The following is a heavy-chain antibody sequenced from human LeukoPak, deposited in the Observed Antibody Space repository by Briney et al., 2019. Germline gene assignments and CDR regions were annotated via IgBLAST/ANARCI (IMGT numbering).Heavy chain of an antibody. J-gene: IGHJ4*02. D-gene: IGHD6-19*01. CDR3: ASKQWPTANFDY. Sequence: PGGSLRLSCAASGFTFSSYEMNWVRQAPGKGLEWVSYISSSGSTIYYADSVKGRFTISRDNAKNSLYLQMNSLRAEDAAVYYCASKQWPTANFDYWGQGTLVTVSS. V-gene: IGHV3-48*03. CDR1: GFTFSSYE. CDR2: ISSSGSTI.